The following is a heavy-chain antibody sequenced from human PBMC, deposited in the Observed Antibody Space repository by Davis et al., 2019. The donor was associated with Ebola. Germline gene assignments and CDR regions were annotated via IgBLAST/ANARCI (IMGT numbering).Heavy chain of an antibody. Sequence: GGSLRLSCAASGFTFSSYSMNWVRQALGKGLEWVSSISSSSSYIYYADSVKGRFTISRDNAKNSLYLQMNSLRAEDTAVYYCARWDTAMVIGSYFDYWGQGTLVTVSS. D-gene: IGHD5-18*01. CDR1: GFTFSSYS. CDR2: ISSSSSYI. V-gene: IGHV3-21*01. J-gene: IGHJ4*02. CDR3: ARWDTAMVIGSYFDY.